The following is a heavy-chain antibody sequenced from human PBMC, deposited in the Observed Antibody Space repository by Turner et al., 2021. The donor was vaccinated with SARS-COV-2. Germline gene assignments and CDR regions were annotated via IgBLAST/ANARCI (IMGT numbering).Heavy chain of an antibody. Sequence: EVQLLESGGGLVQPGGSLRLSCAASGFTFSSYGMSWVRQAPGKGLEWVSAIGVIGDTYYSGSVKGRFTISRENARNSLYLQINSLRAEDTAVYYCVREYCGGGICPGFYYFDFWGQGTLVTVSS. D-gene: IGHD2-15*01. CDR2: IGVIGDT. CDR3: VREYCGGGICPGFYYFDF. V-gene: IGHV3-13*01. CDR1: GFTFSSYG. J-gene: IGHJ4*02.